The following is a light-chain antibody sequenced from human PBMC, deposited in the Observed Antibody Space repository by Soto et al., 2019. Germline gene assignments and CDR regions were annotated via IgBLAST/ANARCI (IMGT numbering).Light chain of an antibody. Sequence: SVLTQPASVSGSPGQSITISCTGTSSDVGGYTSVSWYQLHPGKAPKLIIYEVSNRPPGISTRFSGSKSASTASLTISGLQAADDAHYYFSTSTTDNSDYVFATGTKVTVL. CDR3: STSTTDNSDYV. CDR2: EVS. J-gene: IGLJ1*01. V-gene: IGLV2-14*01. CDR1: SSDVGGYTS.